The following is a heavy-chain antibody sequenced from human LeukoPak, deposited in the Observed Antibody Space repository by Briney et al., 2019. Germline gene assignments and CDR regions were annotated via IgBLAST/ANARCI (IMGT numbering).Heavy chain of an antibody. V-gene: IGHV3-23*01. Sequence: GGSLRLSCAASGVTFTNYAMTWVRQAPGKGLEWVSGISISCGSTDYADSVKGRFTISRDNSKNTLYLQMNSLRAEDTAVYYCAKVPAGNKVEYWGQGTLVTVSS. J-gene: IGHJ4*02. CDR1: GVTFTNYA. CDR2: ISISCGST. D-gene: IGHD6-19*01. CDR3: AKVPAGNKVEY.